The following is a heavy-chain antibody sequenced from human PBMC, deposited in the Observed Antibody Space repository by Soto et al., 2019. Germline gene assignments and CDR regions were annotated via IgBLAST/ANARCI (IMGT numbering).Heavy chain of an antibody. CDR3: AREREGAILFDY. J-gene: IGHJ4*02. CDR1: GGSISSRDW. D-gene: IGHD1-26*01. Sequence: LEIMSLTCAVSGGSISSRDWWSWVRQTPGKGLEFIFAIYHTGSTNYNPSLTSRVTISVDTSKNQFSLKLSSVTAADTAVYDGAREREGAILFDYLVQGSLVTVTS. V-gene: IGHV4-4*02. CDR2: IYHTGST.